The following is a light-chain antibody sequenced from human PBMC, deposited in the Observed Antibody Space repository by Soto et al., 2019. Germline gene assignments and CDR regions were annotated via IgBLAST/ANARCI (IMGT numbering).Light chain of an antibody. CDR1: RSNIGTNT. J-gene: IGLJ1*01. CDR2: NKN. Sequence: QSALTQAPSASATPGQRVTISCSGGRSNIGTNTVNWYQQLPGMAPKLLIYNKNQRPSGVPDRFSGSKSGTSASLAISGLQSEDEADYYCAAWDDSLHGYVFGTGTKATVL. V-gene: IGLV1-44*01. CDR3: AAWDDSLHGYV.